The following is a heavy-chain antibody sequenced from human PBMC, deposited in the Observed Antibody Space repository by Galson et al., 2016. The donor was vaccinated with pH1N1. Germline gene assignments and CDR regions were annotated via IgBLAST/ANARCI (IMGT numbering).Heavy chain of an antibody. J-gene: IGHJ2*01. D-gene: IGHD3-10*02. CDR3: ARPDYVDVDLKDWYFNL. CDR2: IYHDANT. Sequence: IRQPPGKGLEWIATIYHDANTYTNPSVKGRVTMSVDTSKKQVSLKLSSVTAADTAVYYCARPDYVDVDLKDWYFNLWGRGPLVTVSS. V-gene: IGHV4-39*01.